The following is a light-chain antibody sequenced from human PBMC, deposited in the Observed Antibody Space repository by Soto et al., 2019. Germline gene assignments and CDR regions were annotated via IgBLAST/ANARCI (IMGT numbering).Light chain of an antibody. CDR1: QDISSW. CDR3: QQANSFPWT. Sequence: DIQMTQSPSSVPASVGDRVTITCRASQDISSWLVWYQQKPGKDPNLLIYGASSLQSGVPSRFSGSGSGTDFTLTISSLQPEDFATYYCQQANSFPWTFGQGTKVEMK. V-gene: IGKV1-12*02. J-gene: IGKJ1*01. CDR2: GAS.